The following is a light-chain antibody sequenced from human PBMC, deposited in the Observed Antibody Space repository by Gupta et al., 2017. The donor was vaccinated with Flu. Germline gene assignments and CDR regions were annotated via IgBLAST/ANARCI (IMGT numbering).Light chain of an antibody. V-gene: IGKV3-15*01. Sequence: EIVMTQSPATLSVSPGGRATLSCRASHSVSESLAWYQQSPGQAPRLLIYGAYTRATGIPDRFSGVGYGTEFTLTISSPQSEDFAIYYCQQYHNWPRTFGQGTKLEI. CDR2: GAY. J-gene: IGKJ1*01. CDR3: QQYHNWPRT. CDR1: HSVSES.